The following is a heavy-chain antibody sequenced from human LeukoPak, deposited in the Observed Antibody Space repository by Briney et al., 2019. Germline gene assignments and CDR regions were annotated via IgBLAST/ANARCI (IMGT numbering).Heavy chain of an antibody. D-gene: IGHD6-19*01. CDR1: GFTFSTYG. V-gene: IGHV3-33*08. CDR3: AREAVTGTYYFAY. Sequence: GRSLRLSCAASGFTFSTYGMHWVRQAPGKGLEWVAVIWYDGSNKYYADSVKGRFTISRDNSKNTLYLQMNSLRAEDTAVYYCAREAVTGTYYFAYWGQGTLVTVSS. J-gene: IGHJ4*02. CDR2: IWYDGSNK.